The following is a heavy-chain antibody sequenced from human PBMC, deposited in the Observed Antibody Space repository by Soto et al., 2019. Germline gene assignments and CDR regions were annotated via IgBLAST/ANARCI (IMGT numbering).Heavy chain of an antibody. CDR1: GVSISDNY. CDR2: SHGSGST. Sequence: PSETLSLTCTVSGVSISDNYCTLIRQPAGKGLESIARSHGSGSTSHNPSLQTRITMSVDTSNNLISLRLTSVTAADTAGYYCGRDPQSATMNRGVPLAYQSFDPWGHGTLVT. D-gene: IGHD3-10*01. CDR3: GRDPQSATMNRGVPLAYQSFDP. J-gene: IGHJ5*02. V-gene: IGHV4-4*07.